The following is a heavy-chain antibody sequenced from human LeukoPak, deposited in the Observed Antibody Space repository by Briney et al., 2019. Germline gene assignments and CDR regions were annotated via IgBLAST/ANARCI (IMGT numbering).Heavy chain of an antibody. D-gene: IGHD3-10*01. J-gene: IGHJ6*04. CDR3: ARALLWFGELLGDYYYGMDV. V-gene: IGHV1-3*01. CDR2: INAGNGNT. CDR1: GYTFTSYA. Sequence: TSVKVSCKASGYTFTSYAIHWVRQAPGQRLEWMGWINAGNGNTKYSQKFQGRVTITRDTSASTAYMELSSLRSEDTAVYYCARALLWFGELLGDYYYGMDVWGKGTTVTVSS.